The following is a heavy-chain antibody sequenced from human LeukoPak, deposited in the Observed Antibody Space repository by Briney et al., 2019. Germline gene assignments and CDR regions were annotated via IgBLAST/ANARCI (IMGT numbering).Heavy chain of an antibody. V-gene: IGHV3-74*03. CDR3: ARGRYFALDV. CDR2: INSDATGT. Sequence: GGSLRLSCAASGDTFSGHWIHWVRQAPGKGLEWVSRINSDATGTMDADSVKGRFTTSRDNAKNTAYLQMNSLRAEDTAVYYCARGRYFALDVWGQGTTVTVSS. D-gene: IGHD2/OR15-2a*01. J-gene: IGHJ6*02. CDR1: GDTFSGHW.